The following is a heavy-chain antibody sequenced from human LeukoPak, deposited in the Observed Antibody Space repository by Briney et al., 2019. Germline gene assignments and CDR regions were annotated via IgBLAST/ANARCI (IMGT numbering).Heavy chain of an antibody. J-gene: IGHJ4*02. D-gene: IGHD6-19*01. CDR3: ARGGWTGYFDY. CDR2: IYSGGST. Sequence: SGGSLRLSCAASGFTFSSYAMSWVRQAPGKGLEWVSVIYSGGSTYYADSVKGKFTISRDNSKNTLYLQMNSLRAEDTAVYYCARGGWTGYFDYWGQGTLVTVSS. V-gene: IGHV3-66*01. CDR1: GFTFSSYA.